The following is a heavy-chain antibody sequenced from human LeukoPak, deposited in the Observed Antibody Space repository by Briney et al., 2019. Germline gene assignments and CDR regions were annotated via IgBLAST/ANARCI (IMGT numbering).Heavy chain of an antibody. Sequence: PGGSLRLSCAASGFTVSSNYMSWVRQAPGKGLEWVSVIYSGGSTYYADSVKGRFTISRDNSKNMMYLQMNSLRAEDTAVYYCARDGGYGGYSWFDPWGQGTLVTVSS. J-gene: IGHJ5*02. D-gene: IGHD2-21*01. CDR3: ARDGGYGGYSWFDP. CDR2: IYSGGST. CDR1: GFTVSSNY. V-gene: IGHV3-53*01.